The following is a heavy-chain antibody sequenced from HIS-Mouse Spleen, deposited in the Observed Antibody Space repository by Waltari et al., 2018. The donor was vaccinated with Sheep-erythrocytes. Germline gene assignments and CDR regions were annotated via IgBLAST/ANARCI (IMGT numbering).Heavy chain of an antibody. D-gene: IGHD1-26*01. CDR2: ISWDGGST. Sequence: EVQLVESGGVVVQPGGSLRLSCAASGFTFDDYARHWVRQAPGKGLEWVSLISWDGGSTYYADSVKGRFTISRDNSKNSLYLQMNSLRAEDTALYYCAKDLTLVGAHYYYYYGMDVWGQGTTVT. CDR1: GFTFDDYA. V-gene: IGHV3-43D*03. CDR3: AKDLTLVGAHYYYYYGMDV. J-gene: IGHJ6*02.